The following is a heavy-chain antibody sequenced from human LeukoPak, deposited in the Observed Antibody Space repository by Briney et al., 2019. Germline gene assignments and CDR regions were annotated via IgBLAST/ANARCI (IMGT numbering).Heavy chain of an antibody. J-gene: IGHJ3*02. D-gene: IGHD3-22*01. V-gene: IGHV5-51*01. CDR1: GYSFTSYW. Sequence: GESLKISCKGSGYSFTSYWIGWVRQMPGKGLEWMGIIYPGDSDTRYSPSFQGQVTISADKSISTAYLQWSSLKASGTAMYYCARQGGDYYDSSGYNAFDIWGQGTMVTVSS. CDR2: IYPGDSDT. CDR3: ARQGGDYYDSSGYNAFDI.